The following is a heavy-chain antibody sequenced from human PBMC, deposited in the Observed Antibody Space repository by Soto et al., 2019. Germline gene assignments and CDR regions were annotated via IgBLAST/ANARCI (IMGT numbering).Heavy chain of an antibody. CDR3: ARDVPTMVRGVTQYYFDY. Sequence: SETLSLTCTVSGGSVSSGSYYWSWIRQPPGKGLEWIGYIYYSGSTNYNPSLKSRVTISVDTSKNQFSLKLSSVTAADTAVYYCARDVPTMVRGVTQYYFDYWGQGTLVTVSS. V-gene: IGHV4-61*01. CDR2: IYYSGST. J-gene: IGHJ4*02. CDR1: GGSVSSGSYY. D-gene: IGHD3-10*01.